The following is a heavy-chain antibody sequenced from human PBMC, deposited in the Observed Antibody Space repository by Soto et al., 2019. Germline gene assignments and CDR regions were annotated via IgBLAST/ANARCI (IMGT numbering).Heavy chain of an antibody. D-gene: IGHD3-22*01. V-gene: IGHV3-23*01. CDR3: AKATQDYYDSSGYYVAGAFDI. J-gene: IGHJ3*02. CDR1: GFTFSSYA. CDR2: ISGSGGST. Sequence: PGGSLRHSCAASGFTFSSYAMSWVRQAPGKGLEWFSDISGSGGSTYYADSVNGRFTISRDNSKNTLYLQMNSLRAEDAAVYYCAKATQDYYDSSGYYVAGAFDIWGQGTMVTVSS.